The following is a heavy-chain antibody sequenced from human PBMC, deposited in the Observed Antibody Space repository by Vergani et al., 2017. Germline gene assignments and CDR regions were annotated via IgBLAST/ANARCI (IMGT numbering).Heavy chain of an antibody. V-gene: IGHV1-69-2*01. CDR3: ATPQTVTTGGMEV. J-gene: IGHJ6*02. D-gene: IGHD4-17*01. Sequence: EVQLVQSGAEVKKPGGTMKISCKVSGYTFTDHYMHWVKQAPGKGLEWMGLVDPEDGETIYAEKFKGRVTIAADTSTDTAHLELSSLRSEDTAVYYCATPQTVTTGGMEVWGQGTTVIVSS. CDR1: GYTFTDHY. CDR2: VDPEDGET.